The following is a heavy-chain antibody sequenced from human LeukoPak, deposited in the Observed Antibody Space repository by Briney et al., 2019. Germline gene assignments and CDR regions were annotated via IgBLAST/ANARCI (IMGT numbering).Heavy chain of an antibody. CDR3: AKPVGYCSGGSCYSVDY. Sequence: GGSLRLSCAASGFTFSSYAMSWVRQAPGKGLEWVSAISGSGGSTYYADSVKGRFTISRDNSKNTLYLQMNSLRAEDTAVCYCAKPVGYCSGGSCYSVDYWGQGTLVTVSS. CDR1: GFTFSSYA. D-gene: IGHD2-15*01. CDR2: ISGSGGST. J-gene: IGHJ4*02. V-gene: IGHV3-23*01.